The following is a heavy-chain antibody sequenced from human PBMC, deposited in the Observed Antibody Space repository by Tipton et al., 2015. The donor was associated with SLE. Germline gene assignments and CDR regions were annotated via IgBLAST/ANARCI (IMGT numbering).Heavy chain of an antibody. V-gene: IGHV3-7*01. D-gene: IGHD1-26*01. CDR2: IKGDVSGT. CDR3: ARRGVGATYWYFDL. Sequence: SSSSYYWGWVRQAPGKGLEWVATIKGDVSGTFYVDSVKGRFTISRDKSTSTLYLQMNSLRGEDTAVYYCARRGVGATYWYFDLWGRGTLVTVSS. J-gene: IGHJ2*01. CDR1: SSSSYY.